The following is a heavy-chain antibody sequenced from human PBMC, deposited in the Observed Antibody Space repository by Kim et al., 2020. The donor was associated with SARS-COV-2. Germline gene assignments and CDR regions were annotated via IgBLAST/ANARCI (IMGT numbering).Heavy chain of an antibody. CDR3: ASEKWYCGFLRGAFYH. D-gene: IGHD3-3*01. Sequence: GGSLRLSCVASGFTFNSYAIHWVRQAPGKGLEWLAVLSYDGEETFYAESVKGRFTISRDNSKKTLYLHMNSRKPDATALFSCASEKWYCGFLRGAFYHWG. CDR2: LSYDGEET. V-gene: IGHV3-30*04. J-gene: IGHJ4*01. CDR1: GFTFNSYA.